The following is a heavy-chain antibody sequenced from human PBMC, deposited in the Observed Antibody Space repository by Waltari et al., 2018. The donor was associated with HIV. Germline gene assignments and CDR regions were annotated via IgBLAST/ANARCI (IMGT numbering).Heavy chain of an antibody. CDR1: GGSISSSSYY. CDR2: IYYRGST. D-gene: IGHD1-7*01. CDR3: ARHPTLYGLELDYCDY. Sequence: QLQLQESGPGLVKPSETLSLTCTVSGGSISSSSYYWGWIRQPPGKGLEWIGSIYYRGSTYYNPSLKSRVTISVDTSKNQFSRKLSSVTAADTAVYYCARHPTLYGLELDYCDYWGQGTLVTVSS. V-gene: IGHV4-39*01. J-gene: IGHJ4*02.